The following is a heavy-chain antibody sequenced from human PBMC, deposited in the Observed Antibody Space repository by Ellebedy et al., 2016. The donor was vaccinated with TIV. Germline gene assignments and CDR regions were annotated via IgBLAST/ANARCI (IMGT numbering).Heavy chain of an antibody. CDR2: ISAYNGNT. D-gene: IGHD6-13*01. V-gene: IGHV1-18*01. CDR3: ARGSSSSWYGYFQH. J-gene: IGHJ1*01. CDR1: GYTFTSYG. Sequence: ASVKVSXXASGYTFTSYGISWVRQAPGQGLEWMGWISAYNGNTNYAQKLQGRVTMTTDTSTSTAYMELRSLRSDDTAVYYCARGSSSSWYGYFQHWGQGTLVTVSS.